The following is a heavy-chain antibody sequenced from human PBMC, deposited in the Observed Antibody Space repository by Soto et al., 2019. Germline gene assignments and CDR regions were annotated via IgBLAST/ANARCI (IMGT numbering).Heavy chain of an antibody. D-gene: IGHD6-19*01. CDR1: GGSISSGDYY. Sequence: QVQLQESGPGLVKPSQTLSLTCTVSGGSISSGDYYWSWIRQPPGKALEWIGYIYYSGSTYYHPSLKSRVTISVDTSKNQFSLKLSSVTAADTAVYYCARGIAVAGYNWFDPWGQGTLVTVSS. V-gene: IGHV4-30-4*01. CDR2: IYYSGST. J-gene: IGHJ5*02. CDR3: ARGIAVAGYNWFDP.